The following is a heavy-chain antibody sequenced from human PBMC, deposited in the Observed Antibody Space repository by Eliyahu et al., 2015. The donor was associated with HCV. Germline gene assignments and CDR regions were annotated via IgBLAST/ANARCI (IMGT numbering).Heavy chain of an antibody. CDR2: LHYSGST. Sequence: QVQLQESGPGLVKPSETLSLTCTVSGGSITTYYWSWIRQPPGKGLXWIGYLHYSGSTNYNPSLKSRVTISLDTSKNQFSLNLTSVTAADTAVYYCASGGEGIAVAGTGGWFDPWGQGTLVTVSS. CDR1: GGSITTYY. J-gene: IGHJ5*02. V-gene: IGHV4-59*01. D-gene: IGHD6-19*01. CDR3: ASGGEGIAVAGTGGWFDP.